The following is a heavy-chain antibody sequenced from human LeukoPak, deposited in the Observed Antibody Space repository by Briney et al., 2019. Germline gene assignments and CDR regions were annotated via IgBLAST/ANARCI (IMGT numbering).Heavy chain of an antibody. Sequence: GGSLRLSCAASGFTFSNYAMSWVRQAPGKGLEWVSGISGSGGSTYYADSVKGRLTISRDNSKNTLYLQMNSLRAEDTAVYYCAKDKGYYYDSSGYYQIGFDYWGQGTLVTVSS. V-gene: IGHV3-23*01. J-gene: IGHJ4*02. CDR1: GFTFSNYA. D-gene: IGHD3-22*01. CDR3: AKDKGYYYDSSGYYQIGFDY. CDR2: ISGSGGST.